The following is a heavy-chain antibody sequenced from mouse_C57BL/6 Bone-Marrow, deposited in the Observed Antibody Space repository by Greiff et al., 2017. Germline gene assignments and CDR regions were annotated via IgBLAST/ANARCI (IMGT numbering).Heavy chain of an antibody. CDR1: GYTFTSYW. CDR3: AIKGCSSPWFAY. D-gene: IGHD1-1*01. CDR2: IDPSDSET. J-gene: IGHJ3*01. Sequence: QVQLQQPGAELVRPGSSVKLSCKASGYTFTSYWMHWVKQRPIQGLEWIGNIDPSDSETHYNQKFKDKATLTVDKSSSTAYMQLSSLTSEDSAVYYCAIKGCSSPWFAYWGQGTLVTVSA. V-gene: IGHV1-52*01.